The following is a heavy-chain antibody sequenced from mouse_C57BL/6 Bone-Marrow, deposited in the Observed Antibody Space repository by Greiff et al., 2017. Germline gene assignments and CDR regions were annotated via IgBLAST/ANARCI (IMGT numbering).Heavy chain of an antibody. CDR2: IYPGSGST. CDR3: ARLRAY. V-gene: IGHV1-55*01. J-gene: IGHJ3*01. CDR1: GYTFTSYW. Sequence: QVQLQQPGAELVKPGASVKMSCKASGYTFTSYWITWVKQRPGQGLAWIGDIYPGSGSTNYNEKFKSQATLTLDPTSSTAYMQLSSLTSEDSAVYCCARLRAYWGQGTLVTVSA.